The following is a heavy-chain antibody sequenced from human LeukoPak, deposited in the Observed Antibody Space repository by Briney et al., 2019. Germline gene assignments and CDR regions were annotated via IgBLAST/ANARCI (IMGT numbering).Heavy chain of an antibody. J-gene: IGHJ4*02. Sequence: GGSLRLSCAASGYTFSNSWMYWVRQTPDKGLVWVSRIKYDGSSTVYADSVKGRFTISRDNAKNTLDLQMNSLRAEDTAVYYCARGGPYSSSSLDYWGQGTLVTVSS. CDR2: IKYDGSST. CDR3: ARGGPYSSSSLDY. CDR1: GYTFSNSW. D-gene: IGHD6-6*01. V-gene: IGHV3-74*01.